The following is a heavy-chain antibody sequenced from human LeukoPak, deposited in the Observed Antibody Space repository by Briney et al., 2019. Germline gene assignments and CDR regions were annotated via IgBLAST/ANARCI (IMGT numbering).Heavy chain of an antibody. CDR1: GGTFSSYA. CDR2: IIPILGIA. J-gene: IGHJ4*02. Sequence: SVKVSCKASGGTFSSYAISWVRQAPGQGLEWMGRIIPILGIANYAQKFQGRVTITADKSTSTAYMELSSLRSEDTAVYYCARVRSGSNAYYFDYWGQGTLVTVSS. V-gene: IGHV1-69*04. D-gene: IGHD3-3*01. CDR3: ARVRSGSNAYYFDY.